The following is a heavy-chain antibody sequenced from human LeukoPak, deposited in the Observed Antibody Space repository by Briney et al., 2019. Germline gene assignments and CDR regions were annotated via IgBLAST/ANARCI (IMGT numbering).Heavy chain of an antibody. CDR1: GFTFDEYA. CDR3: TKDRYCSSSRCPLDY. Sequence: SLRLSCATSGFTFDEYAMHWVRQAPGKGLEWVSSISWNSGIVGYADSVKGRFTISRDNAKNFLYLQMNSQRAEDTALYYCTKDRYCSSSRCPLDYWGQGTLVTVSS. J-gene: IGHJ4*02. CDR2: ISWNSGIV. V-gene: IGHV3-9*01. D-gene: IGHD2-2*01.